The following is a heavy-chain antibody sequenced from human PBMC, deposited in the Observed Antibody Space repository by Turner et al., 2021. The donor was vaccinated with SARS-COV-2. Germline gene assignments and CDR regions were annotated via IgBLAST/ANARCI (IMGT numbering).Heavy chain of an antibody. V-gene: IGHV3-21*01. CDR2: ISSSSSYI. Sequence: EVQLVESGGGLFKPVGSLRLSCASSGFTFSSSSMNCVRQATGKGLEWVSSISSSSSYIYYADSVKGRFTISRDNAKNSLYLQMNSLRAEDTAVYYCARAGGVYWGQGTLVTVSS. D-gene: IGHD3-16*01. J-gene: IGHJ4*02. CDR1: GFTFSSSS. CDR3: ARAGGVY.